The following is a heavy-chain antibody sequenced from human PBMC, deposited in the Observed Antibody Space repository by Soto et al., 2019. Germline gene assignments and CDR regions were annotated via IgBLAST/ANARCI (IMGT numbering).Heavy chain of an antibody. CDR2: INSDGSST. CDR3: ARDPTYYDFWSGYNP. CDR1: GFTFSSYW. D-gene: IGHD3-3*01. V-gene: IGHV3-74*01. J-gene: IGHJ5*02. Sequence: GGSLRLSCAASGFTFSSYWMHWVRQAPGKGLVWVSRINSDGSSTSYADSVKGRFTISRDNAKNTLYLQMNSLRAEDTAVYYCARDPTYYDFWSGYNPWGQGTLVTVSS.